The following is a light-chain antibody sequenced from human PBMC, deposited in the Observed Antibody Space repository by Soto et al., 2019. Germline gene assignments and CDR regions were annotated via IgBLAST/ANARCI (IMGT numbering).Light chain of an antibody. J-gene: IGKJ1*01. Sequence: IVLTQSPATLSLSPGERATLSCRASQSVSSYLAWYQQKPGQAPRLLIYDASNRATGIPARFSGSGSGTDFTLTISSLEPEDFAVYYCQQRSNWQTFGQGTKVDIK. CDR1: QSVSSY. CDR3: QQRSNWQT. V-gene: IGKV3-11*01. CDR2: DAS.